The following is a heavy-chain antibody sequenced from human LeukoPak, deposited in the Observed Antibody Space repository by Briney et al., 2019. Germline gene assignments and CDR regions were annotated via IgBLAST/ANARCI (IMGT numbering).Heavy chain of an antibody. CDR3: ARRIAVAGISAN. CDR2: IYSGGST. V-gene: IGHV3-53*01. CDR1: GFTVSSNY. J-gene: IGHJ4*02. Sequence: GGSLRLSCAASGFTVSSNYMSWVRQAPGKGLEWVSVIYSGGSTYYADSVKGRFTISRDNSKNTLYLQMNSLRAEDTAVYYCARRIAVAGISANWGQGTLVTVSS. D-gene: IGHD6-19*01.